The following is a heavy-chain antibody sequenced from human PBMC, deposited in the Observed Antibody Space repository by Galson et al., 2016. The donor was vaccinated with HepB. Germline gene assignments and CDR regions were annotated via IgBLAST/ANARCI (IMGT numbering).Heavy chain of an antibody. J-gene: IGHJ4*02. D-gene: IGHD3-3*01. CDR1: GGPFISFA. CDR2: IIPILDIT. Sequence: SVKVSCKVSGGPFISFALSWVRQAPGQGLEWMGGIIPILDITEYAQKFQGRVTITADESTGTAYMDLSRLTSEDTAVYYCARDSGQDAYYDFWTGHFDYWGQGSLVIVSS. V-gene: IGHV1-69*13. CDR3: ARDSGQDAYYDFWTGHFDY.